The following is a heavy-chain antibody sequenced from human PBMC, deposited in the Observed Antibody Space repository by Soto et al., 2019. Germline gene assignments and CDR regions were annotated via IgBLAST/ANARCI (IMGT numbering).Heavy chain of an antibody. CDR2: ISGSGGST. J-gene: IGHJ2*01. D-gene: IGHD5-12*01. CDR3: AKDRENIVATAWYFDL. Sequence: EVQLLESGGGLVQPGGSLRLSCAASGFTFSSYAMSWVRQAPGKGLEWVSAISGSGGSTYYADSVKGRFTISRDNSKKTLYLQMNSLRAEDTAVYYCAKDRENIVATAWYFDLWGRGTLVTVSS. V-gene: IGHV3-23*01. CDR1: GFTFSSYA.